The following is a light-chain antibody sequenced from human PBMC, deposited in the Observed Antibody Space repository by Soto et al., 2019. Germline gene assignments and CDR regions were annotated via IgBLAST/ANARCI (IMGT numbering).Light chain of an antibody. Sequence: DIQMTQSPSTLSASVGDRVTITCRASQSISTYLAWYQQKPGNAPKLLIYKASYLQSGVPARFSGSGSGTEFTLTISSLQPDDFATYYCQQYNSYSPYTFGQGTNLEIK. V-gene: IGKV1-5*03. CDR1: QSISTY. CDR3: QQYNSYSPYT. CDR2: KAS. J-gene: IGKJ2*01.